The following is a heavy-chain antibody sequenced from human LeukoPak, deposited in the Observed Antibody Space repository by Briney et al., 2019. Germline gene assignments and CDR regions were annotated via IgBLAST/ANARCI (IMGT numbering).Heavy chain of an antibody. CDR2: IRYDGSNK. CDR3: AKERHKVGATMYYFDY. V-gene: IGHV3-30*02. CDR1: GFTFSSYG. D-gene: IGHD1-26*01. Sequence: PGGSLRLSCAASGFTFSSYGMHWVRQARVKGLEGVAFIRYDGSNKYYADSVKGRFTISRDNSKDTLYLQMNSLRAEDTAVYYCAKERHKVGATMYYFDYWGQGTLVTVSS. J-gene: IGHJ4*02.